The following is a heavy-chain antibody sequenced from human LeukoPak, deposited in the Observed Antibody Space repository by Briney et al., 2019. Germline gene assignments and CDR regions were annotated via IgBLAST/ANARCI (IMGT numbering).Heavy chain of an antibody. J-gene: IGHJ4*02. CDR1: GGSISSHY. CDR2: IYNSGNT. Sequence: SETLSLTCTVSGGSISSHYWRWLRQPPGKGLEWIGYIYNSGNTNYNPSLESRVTISVDTSSNRFSLTLHSVTAADTAVYYCARHGYASGSGYFDYWGQGTLVTVSS. V-gene: IGHV4-59*08. D-gene: IGHD3-10*01. CDR3: ARHGYASGSGYFDY.